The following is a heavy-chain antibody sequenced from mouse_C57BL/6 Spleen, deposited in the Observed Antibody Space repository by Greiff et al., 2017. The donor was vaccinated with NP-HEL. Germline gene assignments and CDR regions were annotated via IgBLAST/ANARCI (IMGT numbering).Heavy chain of an antibody. V-gene: IGHV5-4*01. CDR2: ISDGGSYT. Sequence: EVKLMESGGGLVKPGGSLKLSCAASGFTFSSYAMSWVRQTPEKRLEWVATISDGGSYTYYPDNVKGRFTISRDNAKNNLYLQMSHLKSEDTAMYYCARDGYYEGVYAMDYLGQGTSVTVSS. CDR3: ARDGYYEGVYAMDY. J-gene: IGHJ4*01. D-gene: IGHD2-3*01. CDR1: GFTFSSYA.